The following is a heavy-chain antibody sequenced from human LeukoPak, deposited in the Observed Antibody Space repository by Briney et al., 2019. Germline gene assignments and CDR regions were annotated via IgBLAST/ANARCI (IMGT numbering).Heavy chain of an antibody. CDR3: AKDPDSSGYYYFDY. CDR2: ISWNSGSI. V-gene: IGHV3-9*01. Sequence: GGSLRLSCAASGFTFDDYAMHWVRQAPGKSLEWVSGISWNSGSIGYADSVKGRFTISRDNAKNSLYLQMNSLRAEDTALYYCAKDPDSSGYYYFDYWGQGTLVTVSS. D-gene: IGHD3-22*01. CDR1: GFTFDDYA. J-gene: IGHJ4*02.